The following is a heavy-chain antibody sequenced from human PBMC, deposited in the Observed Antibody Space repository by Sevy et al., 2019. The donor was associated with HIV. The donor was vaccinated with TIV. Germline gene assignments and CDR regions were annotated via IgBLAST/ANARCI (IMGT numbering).Heavy chain of an antibody. CDR2: IGYDGNNK. D-gene: IGHD4-17*01. Sequence: GGSLRLSCAASGLTPSTYGIHWVRQAPGKGLEWVAVIGYDGNNKFYADSVKGRFTISRDDSKNTVFLQMDSLGAKDTAVYYCARDPRIYGDYLLAYFDYWGQGTLVTVSS. V-gene: IGHV3-30*02. CDR1: GLTPSTYG. J-gene: IGHJ4*02. CDR3: ARDPRIYGDYLLAYFDY.